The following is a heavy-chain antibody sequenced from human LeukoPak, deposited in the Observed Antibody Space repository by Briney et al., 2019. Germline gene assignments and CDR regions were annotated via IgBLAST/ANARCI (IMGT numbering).Heavy chain of an antibody. CDR1: GFTFNDYG. D-gene: IGHD6-13*01. V-gene: IGHV3-20*04. J-gene: IGHJ4*02. CDR2: INWNGGST. Sequence: GGSLRLSCAASGFTFNDYGMSWVRQAPGKGLEWVSGINWNGGSTGYADSVKGRFTISRDNAKNSLYLQMDSLRAEDTALYYCARSSSWKPKNFDYWGQGTLVTVSS. CDR3: ARSSSWKPKNFDY.